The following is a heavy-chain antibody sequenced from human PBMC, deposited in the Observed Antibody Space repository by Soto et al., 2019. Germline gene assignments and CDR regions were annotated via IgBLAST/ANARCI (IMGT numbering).Heavy chain of an antibody. CDR3: ATHPGGGGY. J-gene: IGHJ4*02. D-gene: IGHD3-10*01. V-gene: IGHV3-53*01. CDR2: IYSGGYT. CDR1: GFTVSNNY. Sequence: EVQLVESGGGLIQPGGSLRLSCAVSGFTVSNNYMSWVRQAPGKGLEGVSVIYSGGYTAYGDSVKGRFTISRDNSKNTLYPQMNTLGPDGRGVFFGATHPGGGGYWGQGTLVTVSS.